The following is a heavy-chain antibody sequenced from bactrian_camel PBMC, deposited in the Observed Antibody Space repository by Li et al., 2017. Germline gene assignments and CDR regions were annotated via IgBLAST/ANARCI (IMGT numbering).Heavy chain of an antibody. CDR2: IDNDRSA. J-gene: IGHJ4*01. CDR1: GPAHLKNC. V-gene: IGHV3S53*01. CDR3: AARDTGLCEIMSAYNY. Sequence: GSVQAGGSLRLSCAVSGPAHLKNCMGWVRQAPGKEREGVAVIDNDRSARYEDSVKGRFTISYDNAKNTMSLQMNSLKPEDSGMYYCAARDTGLCEIMSAYNYWGQGTQVTVS. D-gene: IGHD5*01.